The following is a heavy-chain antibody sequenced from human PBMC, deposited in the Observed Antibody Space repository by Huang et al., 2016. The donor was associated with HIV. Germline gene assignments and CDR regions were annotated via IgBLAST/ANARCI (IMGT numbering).Heavy chain of an antibody. V-gene: IGHV1-46*01. D-gene: IGHD1-26*01. J-gene: IGHJ4*02. Sequence: QAQLVQSGAEVKKPGASVKLSCKGSGYIFTKYYINWVRQEPGQGLQWRGVIDHSGGSTTYAQKFQVRLTMTKDTSTSTVYMTLSSLRSDDTAVYYCAIVGAHVGVDYWGQGTLVSVSS. CDR1: GYIFTKYY. CDR2: IDHSGGST. CDR3: AIVGAHVGVDY.